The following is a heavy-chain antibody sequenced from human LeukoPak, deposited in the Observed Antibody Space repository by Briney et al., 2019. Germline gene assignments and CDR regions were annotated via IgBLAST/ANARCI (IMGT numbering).Heavy chain of an antibody. CDR1: GFTFDDYG. D-gene: IGHD1-20*01. Sequence: GGSPRLSCAASGFTFDDYGMSWVRQAPGKGLEWVSVLTGDGNTYYADSVKGRFTNSRDDSKNTLFLQMNSLRAEDTAVYFCAKVKWKLIGYFDYWGQGTLVTVSS. V-gene: IGHV3-23*01. J-gene: IGHJ4*02. CDR2: LTGDGNT. CDR3: AKVKWKLIGYFDY.